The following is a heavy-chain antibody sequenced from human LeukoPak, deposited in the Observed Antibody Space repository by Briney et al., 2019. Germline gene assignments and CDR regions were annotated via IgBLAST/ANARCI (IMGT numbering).Heavy chain of an antibody. J-gene: IGHJ4*02. V-gene: IGHV3-30-3*01. CDR1: GFTFSSYA. Sequence: GGSLRLSCAASGFTFSSYAMHWVRQAPGKGLEWVAVISYDGSNKYYADSVKGRFTISRDNSKNTLYLQMNSLRAEDTAVYYCASDSAMIVVVNLDYWGQGTLVTVSS. CDR3: ASDSAMIVVVNLDY. CDR2: ISYDGSNK. D-gene: IGHD3-22*01.